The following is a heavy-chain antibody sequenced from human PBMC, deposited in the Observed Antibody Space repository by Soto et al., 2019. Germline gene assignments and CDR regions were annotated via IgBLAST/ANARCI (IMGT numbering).Heavy chain of an antibody. CDR1: GCTFALYW. CDR3: ARLPGLTRSGYWYYFDY. CDR2: IYASDSDT. V-gene: IGHV5-51*01. D-gene: IGHD3-3*01. Sequence: GESLKSCCQDSGCTFALYWIGWVRQMPGKGGGGRGIIYASDSDTRYSPSFQGQVTISADQSINSAYLQWDSLKALDTAVYYCARLPGLTRSGYWYYFDYWGQGTLVTVSS. J-gene: IGHJ4*02.